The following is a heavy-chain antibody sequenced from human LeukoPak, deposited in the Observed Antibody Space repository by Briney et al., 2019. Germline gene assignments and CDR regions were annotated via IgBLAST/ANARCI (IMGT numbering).Heavy chain of an antibody. V-gene: IGHV7-4-1*02. J-gene: IGHJ4*02. CDR2: INTNTGSP. D-gene: IGHD4-17*01. CDR3: ALYYGDYGFDY. CDR1: GYTFSNYA. Sequence: ASVKVSCKASGYTFSNYAINWVRQAPGQGPEWMGWINTNTGSPTSAQAFTGRFVFSLDTSVSTAYLQISSLKAEDTAIYYCALYYGDYGFDYWGQGTLVTVSS.